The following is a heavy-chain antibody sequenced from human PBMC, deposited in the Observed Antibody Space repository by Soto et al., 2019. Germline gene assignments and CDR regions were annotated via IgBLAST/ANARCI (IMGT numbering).Heavy chain of an antibody. V-gene: IGHV4-30-2*01. CDR2: IYHSGST. Sequence: SETLSLTCAVSGGSISSGGYSWTWIRQPPGKGLEWIGYIYHSGSTYYNPSLKSRVTISVDRSKNQFSLKLISVTAADTAVYYCARVPDRWGQGTLVTVSS. CDR3: ARVPDR. CDR1: GGSISSGGYS. J-gene: IGHJ5*02. D-gene: IGHD2-2*01.